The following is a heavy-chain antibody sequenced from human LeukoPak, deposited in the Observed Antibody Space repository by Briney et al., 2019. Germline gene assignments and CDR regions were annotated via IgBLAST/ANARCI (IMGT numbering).Heavy chain of an antibody. Sequence: PSQTLSLTCAVSGGSISSGGYSWSWIRQPPGKGLEWIGCIYHSGSTYYNPSLKSRVTISVDRTKNQFSLKLSSVTAADTAVYYCARGRADYYDSSGYFAPWGQGTLVTVSS. CDR1: GGSISSGGYS. J-gene: IGHJ5*02. D-gene: IGHD3-22*01. V-gene: IGHV4-30-2*01. CDR3: ARGRADYYDSSGYFAP. CDR2: IYHSGST.